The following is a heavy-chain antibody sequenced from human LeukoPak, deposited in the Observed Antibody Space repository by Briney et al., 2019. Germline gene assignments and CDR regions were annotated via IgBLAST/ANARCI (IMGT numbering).Heavy chain of an antibody. CDR2: ISYDGSNK. D-gene: IGHD2-2*01. V-gene: IGHV3-30*18. CDR1: GFTFSSYG. CDR3: AKPQSKYCSSTSCAKDYFDY. J-gene: IGHJ4*02. Sequence: GGSLRLSCAASGFTFSSYGMHWVRQAPGKGLEWVAVISYDGSNKYYADSVMGRFTISRDNSKNTLYLQMNSLRAEDTAVYYCAKPQSKYCSSTSCAKDYFDYWGQGTLVTVSS.